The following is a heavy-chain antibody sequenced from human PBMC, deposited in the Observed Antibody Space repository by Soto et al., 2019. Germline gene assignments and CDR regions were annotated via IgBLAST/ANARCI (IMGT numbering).Heavy chain of an antibody. CDR2: TYYRSKWYN. CDR3: ARELGGRGPAPYYYYYYGMDV. D-gene: IGHD2-15*01. J-gene: IGHJ6*02. Sequence: PSQTLSLTCAISGDSVSSNSAAWNWIRQSPSRGLEWLGRTYYRSKWYNDYAVSVKSRITINPDTSKNQFSLQLNSVTPEDTAVYYCARELGGRGPAPYYYYYYGMDVWGQGTTVTVSS. V-gene: IGHV6-1*01. CDR1: GDSVSSNSAA.